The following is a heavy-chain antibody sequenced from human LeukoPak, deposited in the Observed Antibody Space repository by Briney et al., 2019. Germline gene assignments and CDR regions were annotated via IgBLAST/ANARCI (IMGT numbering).Heavy chain of an antibody. J-gene: IGHJ4*02. D-gene: IGHD1-26*01. Sequence: NPSETLSLTCTVSGGSISSYYWSWIRQPPGKGLDWIGYIYYSGSTNYNPSLKSRVTISADTSKNQSSLKLSSVTAADTAVYFCARSNSGSYEFYFDYWGQGTLVTVSS. V-gene: IGHV4-59*01. CDR3: ARSNSGSYEFYFDY. CDR2: IYYSGST. CDR1: GGSISSYY.